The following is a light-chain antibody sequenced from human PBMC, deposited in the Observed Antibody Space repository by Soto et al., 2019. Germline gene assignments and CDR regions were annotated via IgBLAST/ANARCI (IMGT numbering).Light chain of an antibody. CDR1: RDDIGDYNY. CDR2: EVT. Sequence: QADLTQPASVSGSPGQSITISCTGTRDDIGDYNYVSWYQQYPGKAPKLIIYEVTRRPSGVPDRIFASKSDTTASLTVSGLQAEDEADYYCSSFAGTNSFVFGTGTKLTV. V-gene: IGLV2-8*01. J-gene: IGLJ1*01. CDR3: SSFAGTNSFV.